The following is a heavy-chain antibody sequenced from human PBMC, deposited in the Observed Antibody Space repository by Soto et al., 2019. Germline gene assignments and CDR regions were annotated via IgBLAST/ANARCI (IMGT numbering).Heavy chain of an antibody. D-gene: IGHD2-8*01. CDR1: GYTFTRYG. Sequence: QGHLVQSGGEVKKPGASVKVSCKASGYTFTRYGISWVRQAPGRGLEWMGWISGYNGDTNYAQNVQGRVSMTIDTSTSTAYMELRSLTSDDTAVYYCAKNGQPPYYYYGLDVWGQGTTVTVSS. CDR3: AKNGQPPYYYYGLDV. CDR2: ISGYNGDT. J-gene: IGHJ6*02. V-gene: IGHV1-18*01.